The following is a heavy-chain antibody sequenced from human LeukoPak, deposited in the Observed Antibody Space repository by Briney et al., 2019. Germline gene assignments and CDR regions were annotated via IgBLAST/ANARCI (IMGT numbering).Heavy chain of an antibody. Sequence: SETLSLTCAVHGGSFSGYYWSWLRQPPGKGLEWIGEINHSGSTNYNPSLKSRVTISVDTSKNQFSLKLSSVTAADTAVYYCARGRYYDFWSGYSDAFDIWGQGTMVTVSS. CDR1: GGSFSGYY. V-gene: IGHV4-34*01. J-gene: IGHJ3*02. D-gene: IGHD3-3*01. CDR2: INHSGST. CDR3: ARGRYYDFWSGYSDAFDI.